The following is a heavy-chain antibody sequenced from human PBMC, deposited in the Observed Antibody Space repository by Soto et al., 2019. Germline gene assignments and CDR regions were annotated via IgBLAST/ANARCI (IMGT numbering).Heavy chain of an antibody. CDR2: IWFDGSNK. J-gene: IGHJ4*02. CDR3: ARGAVDTAVQLDW. CDR1: GFTFSNYG. D-gene: IGHD5-18*01. V-gene: IGHV3-33*01. Sequence: GGSLRLSCAASGFTFSNYGMNWVRQAPGKGLEWVAIIWFDGSNKYYADSVKGRFTISRDNFKNTLYLQMNSLRAEDTALYYCARGAVDTAVQLDWWGQGTLVTVSS.